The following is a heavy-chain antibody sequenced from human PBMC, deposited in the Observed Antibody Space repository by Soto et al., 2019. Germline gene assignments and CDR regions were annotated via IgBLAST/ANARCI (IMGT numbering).Heavy chain of an antibody. D-gene: IGHD4-17*01. J-gene: IGHJ6*03. CDR2: IIPILGIA. CDR3: ARAYGDYPVGGYMDV. V-gene: IGHV1-69*02. CDR1: GGTFSSYT. Sequence: ASVKVSCKASGGTFSSYTISWVRQAPGQGLEWMGRIIPILGIANYAQKFQGRVTITADKSTSTAYMELSSLRSEDTAVYYCARAYGDYPVGGYMDVWGKGTTVTVSS.